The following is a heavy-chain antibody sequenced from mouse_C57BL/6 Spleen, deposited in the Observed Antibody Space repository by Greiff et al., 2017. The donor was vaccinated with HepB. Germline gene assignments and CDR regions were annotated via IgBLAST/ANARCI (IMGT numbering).Heavy chain of an antibody. D-gene: IGHD1-1*01. CDR3: ARHGGTVVATDYFDY. Sequence: EVKLVESGGGLVQPGGSLKLSCAASGFTFSDYYMYWVRQTPEKRLEWVAYISNGGGSTYYPDTVKGRFTISRDNAKNTLYLQMSRLKSEDTAMYYCARHGGTVVATDYFDYWGQGTTLTVSS. CDR2: ISNGGGST. V-gene: IGHV5-12*01. J-gene: IGHJ2*01. CDR1: GFTFSDYY.